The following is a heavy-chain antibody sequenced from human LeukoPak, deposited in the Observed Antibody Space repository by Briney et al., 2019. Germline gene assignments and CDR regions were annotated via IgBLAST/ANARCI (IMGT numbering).Heavy chain of an antibody. Sequence: SETLSLTCTVSGGSISSYYWSWIRQPPGKGLEWIGYIYHSGSTYYNPSLKSRVTISVDRSKNQFSLKLSSVTAADTAVYYCARYHDAFDIWGQGTMVTVSS. CDR3: ARYHDAFDI. D-gene: IGHD3-22*01. J-gene: IGHJ3*02. V-gene: IGHV4-59*12. CDR1: GGSISSYY. CDR2: IYHSGST.